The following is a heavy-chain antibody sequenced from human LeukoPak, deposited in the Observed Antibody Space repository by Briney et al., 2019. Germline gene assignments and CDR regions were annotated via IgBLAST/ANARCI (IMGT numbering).Heavy chain of an antibody. D-gene: IGHD6-19*01. V-gene: IGHV1-69*06. J-gene: IGHJ6*03. Sequence: SVKVSCKASGGTVSSYAISWVRQAPGQGLEWMGGIIPIFGTANYAQKFQVRVTITADKSTSTAYMELSSLRCEDTAVYYCAKAGAVAGSPHYMDVWGKGTTVTDSS. CDR3: AKAGAVAGSPHYMDV. CDR1: GGTVSSYA. CDR2: IIPIFGTA.